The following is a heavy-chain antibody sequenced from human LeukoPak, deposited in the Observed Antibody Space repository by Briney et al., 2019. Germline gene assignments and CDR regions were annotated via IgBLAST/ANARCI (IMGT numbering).Heavy chain of an antibody. D-gene: IGHD3-16*02. J-gene: IGHJ4*02. CDR2: ISSSSSTI. CDR1: GFTFSSYS. CDR3: ARALMITFGGVIVTRSFDY. V-gene: IGHV3-48*01. Sequence: PGGSLRLSCAASGFTFSSYSMNWVRQAPGKGLEWVSYISSSSSTIYYADSVKGRFTISRDNAENSLYLQMNSLRAEDTAVYYCARALMITFGGVIVTRSFDYWGQGTLVTVSS.